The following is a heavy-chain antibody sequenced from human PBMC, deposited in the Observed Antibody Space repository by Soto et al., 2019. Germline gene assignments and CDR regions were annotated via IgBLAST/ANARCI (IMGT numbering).Heavy chain of an antibody. J-gene: IGHJ6*02. Sequence: ASVKVSCKASGGTFSRYAFSWVRQAPGQGLEWVGGIVPVYGTRGFAQKFQGRVTITADEATRTVYMELSSLRSGDTAVYYCARDFEYYGSGTHYYYGMGVWGQGTTVTVSS. CDR2: IVPVYGTR. CDR3: ARDFEYYGSGTHYYYGMGV. CDR1: GGTFSRYA. D-gene: IGHD3-10*01. V-gene: IGHV1-69*13.